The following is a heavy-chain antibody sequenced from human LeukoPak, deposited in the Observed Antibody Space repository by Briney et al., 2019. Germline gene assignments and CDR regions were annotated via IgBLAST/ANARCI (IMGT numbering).Heavy chain of an antibody. Sequence: GESMKISCQGSGSIFTSYWIGWVRQLPGKGLEWMGIIYPGDSDTRYSPSCQGQGTISADKSISTAYLQWSSLKASDTAMYYCARHYDILTGYYTFDYWGQGTLVTVSS. D-gene: IGHD3-9*01. J-gene: IGHJ4*02. CDR3: ARHYDILTGYYTFDY. CDR2: IYPGDSDT. V-gene: IGHV5-51*01. CDR1: GSIFTSYW.